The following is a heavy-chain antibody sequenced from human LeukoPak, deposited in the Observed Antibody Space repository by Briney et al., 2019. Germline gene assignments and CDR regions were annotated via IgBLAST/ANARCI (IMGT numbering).Heavy chain of an antibody. V-gene: IGHV3-11*01. CDR3: ARARRSPRYYYDSSGDLDY. D-gene: IGHD3-22*01. CDR1: GFTFSDYY. CDR2: ISSSGSTI. Sequence: GGSLRLSCAASGFTFSDYYMSWIRQAPGKGLEWVSYISSSGSTIYYADSVKGRFTISRDNAKNSLYLQMNSLRAEDTAVYYCARARRSPRYYYDSSGDLDYWGQGTLVTVSS. J-gene: IGHJ4*02.